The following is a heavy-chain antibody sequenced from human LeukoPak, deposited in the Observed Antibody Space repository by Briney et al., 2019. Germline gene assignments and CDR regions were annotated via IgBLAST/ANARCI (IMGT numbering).Heavy chain of an antibody. CDR3: ARVGPGSTSDRGIYYYYYYYMDV. V-gene: IGHV4-30-2*01. J-gene: IGHJ6*03. Sequence: SETLSLTCTVSGGSISSGGYYWSWIRQPPGKGLEWIGYIYHSGSTYYNPSLKSRVTISVDRSKNQFSLKLSSVTAADTAVYYCARVGPGSTSDRGIYYYYYYYMDVWGKGTTVTVSS. D-gene: IGHD2-2*01. CDR2: IYHSGST. CDR1: GGSISSGGYY.